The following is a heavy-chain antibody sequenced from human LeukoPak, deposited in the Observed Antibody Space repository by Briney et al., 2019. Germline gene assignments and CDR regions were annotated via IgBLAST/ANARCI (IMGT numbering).Heavy chain of an antibody. V-gene: IGHV4-59*01. CDR2: IYYSGST. D-gene: IGHD3-9*01. CDR1: GGSISSYY. CDR3: AREADDILTGYYLY. Sequence: SETLSLTCAVSGGSISSYYWSWIRQPPGKGLEWIGYIYYSGSTNYNPSLKSRVTISVDTSKNQFSLKLSSVTAADTAVYYCAREADDILTGYYLYWGQGTLVTVSS. J-gene: IGHJ4*02.